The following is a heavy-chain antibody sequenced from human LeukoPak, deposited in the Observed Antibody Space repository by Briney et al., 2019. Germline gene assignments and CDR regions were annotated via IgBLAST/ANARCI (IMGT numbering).Heavy chain of an antibody. CDR3: ARREPYDYVRGSYRWFSY. D-gene: IGHD3-16*02. J-gene: IGHJ4*02. CDR1: GYTFTSYG. CDR2: ISAYNGNT. V-gene: IGHV1-18*01. Sequence: ASVKVSCKASGYTFTSYGISWVRQAPGQGLEWMGWISAYNGNTNYAQKLQGRVTMTTDTSTSTAYMELRSLRSDDTAVYYCARREPYDYVRGSYRWFSYWGQGTLVTVSS.